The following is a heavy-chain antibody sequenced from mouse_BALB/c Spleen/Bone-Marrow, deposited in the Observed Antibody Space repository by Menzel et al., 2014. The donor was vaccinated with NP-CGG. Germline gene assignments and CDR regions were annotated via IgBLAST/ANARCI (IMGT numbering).Heavy chain of an antibody. D-gene: IGHD1-2*01. Sequence: VQLQQSGTVLARPGASVKMSCKASGYSFTSYWMHWVKQRPGQGLEWIGAIYPGNSDTSYNQKFKGRAKLTAVTSASTAYMDLSSLTNEDSAVYYCTRYDYAYDAWFAYWGQGTLVTVSA. J-gene: IGHJ3*01. CDR3: TRYDYAYDAWFAY. CDR2: IYPGNSDT. V-gene: IGHV1-5*01. CDR1: GYSFTSYW.